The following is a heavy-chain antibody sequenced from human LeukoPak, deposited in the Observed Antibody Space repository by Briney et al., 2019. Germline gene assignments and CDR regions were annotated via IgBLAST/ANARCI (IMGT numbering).Heavy chain of an antibody. CDR3: AKTVAGTTLILDY. V-gene: IGHV4-39*01. D-gene: IGHD6-19*01. CDR1: GGSISSSSYY. CDR2: IYYSGST. J-gene: IGHJ4*02. Sequence: SETLSLTCTVSGGSISSSSYYWGWIRQPPGKGLEWIGSIYYSGSTYYNPSLKSRVTISVDTSKNQFSLKLSSVTAADTAVYYCAKTVAGTTLILDYWGQGTLVTVSS.